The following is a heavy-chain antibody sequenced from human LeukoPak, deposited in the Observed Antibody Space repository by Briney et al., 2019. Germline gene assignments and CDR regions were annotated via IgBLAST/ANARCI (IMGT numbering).Heavy chain of an antibody. Sequence: PSETLSLTCTVSGDSISITSYYWGWIRQPPGKGLEWIGSMYYSGSTYCNPSLKSRVTISVDTSKSQFSLKLSSVTAADTAVYYCARLVGGTYYLGFDSWGQGTLVTVSS. V-gene: IGHV4-39*01. J-gene: IGHJ4*02. CDR3: ARLVGGTYYLGFDS. CDR1: GDSISITSYY. D-gene: IGHD1-26*01. CDR2: MYYSGST.